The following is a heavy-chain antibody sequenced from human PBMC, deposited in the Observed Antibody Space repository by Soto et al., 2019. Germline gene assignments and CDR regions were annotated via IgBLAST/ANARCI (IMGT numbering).Heavy chain of an antibody. CDR3: ARGSYDYSNYYYGMDV. CDR1: GGSFSGYY. V-gene: IGHV4-34*01. J-gene: IGHJ6*02. D-gene: IGHD4-4*01. CDR2: INHSGST. Sequence: SETLSLTCAVYGGSFSGYYWSWIRQPPGKGLEWIGEINHSGSTNYNPSLKSRVTISVDTSKNQFALKLGSVTAADTAVYYCARGSYDYSNYYYGMDVWGQGTTVTVSS.